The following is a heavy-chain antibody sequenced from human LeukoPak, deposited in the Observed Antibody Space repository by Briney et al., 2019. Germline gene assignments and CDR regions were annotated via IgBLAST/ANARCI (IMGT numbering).Heavy chain of an antibody. V-gene: IGHV4-39*01. CDR1: GGSISTTTNS. Sequence: SETLSLTCNVSGGSISTTTNSWGWAWIRQRPTKGLEWIGSIYYGGSPYYTSSLKSRVTISVDTSKNQFSLKLASLTAADTAVYYCARHLDYGGNSFWGQGTLVTVSS. CDR3: ARHLDYGGNSF. CDR2: IYYGGSP. J-gene: IGHJ4*02. D-gene: IGHD4-23*01.